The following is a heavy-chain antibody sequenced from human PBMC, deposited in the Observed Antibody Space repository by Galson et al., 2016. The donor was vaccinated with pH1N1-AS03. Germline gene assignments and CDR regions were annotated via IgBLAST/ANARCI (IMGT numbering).Heavy chain of an antibody. Sequence: SLRLSCAASGFTFSSYAMFWVRQAPGKGLEYVSAISGNGFSTYYASSVKDRFTISSDNSKNTLFLQMGSLRPEDMAVYYCARGPVSYSNYWFPPPDYWGQGTLVTVSS. CDR3: ARGPVSYSNYWFPPPDY. CDR1: GFTFSSYA. J-gene: IGHJ4*02. CDR2: ISGNGFST. V-gene: IGHV3-64*01. D-gene: IGHD6-13*01.